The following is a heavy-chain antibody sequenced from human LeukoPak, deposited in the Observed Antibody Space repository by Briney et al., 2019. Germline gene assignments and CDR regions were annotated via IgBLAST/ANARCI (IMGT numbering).Heavy chain of an antibody. D-gene: IGHD3-3*01. Sequence: ASVKVSCKASGYTFTSYDITWVRQATGQGLEWMGWMNPNSGSTGYAQNFQGRVTMTRDTSISTAYMELSGLRSEDTAVYYCALWSAYYTQSYYYYYMDVWGKGTTVTVSS. CDR1: GYTFTSYD. CDR2: MNPNSGST. V-gene: IGHV1-8*01. CDR3: ALWSAYYTQSYYYYYMDV. J-gene: IGHJ6*03.